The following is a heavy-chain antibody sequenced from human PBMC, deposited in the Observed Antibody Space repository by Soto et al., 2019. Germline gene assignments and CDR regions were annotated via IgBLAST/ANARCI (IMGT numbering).Heavy chain of an antibody. CDR1: GGSFGGYY. V-gene: IGHV4-34*01. J-gene: IGHJ5*02. CDR2: INHSGST. CDR3: ARVKAVAASRRNWFDP. D-gene: IGHD6-19*01. Sequence: QVQLQQWGAGLLKPSETLSLTCAVYGGSFGGYYWSWIRQPPGKGLEWIGEINHSGSTNYNPSLKSRVTISVDTSKNQFSLKVNSVTAADTAVYYCARVKAVAASRRNWFDPWGQGTLVTVSS.